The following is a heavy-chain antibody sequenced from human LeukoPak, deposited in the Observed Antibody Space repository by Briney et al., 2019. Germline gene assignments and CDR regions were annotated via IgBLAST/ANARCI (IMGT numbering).Heavy chain of an antibody. V-gene: IGHV3-11*04. CDR1: GFTFSDYY. Sequence: GGSLGLSCAASGFTFSDYYMGWIRQAPGKGLEWVSYISNSGSGTYYPDSVKGRFTISRDNAKKSLYLQVKSLRAEDTAVYYCARALNDAFDIWGQGTMVTVS. J-gene: IGHJ3*02. CDR3: ARALNDAFDI. CDR2: ISNSGSGT.